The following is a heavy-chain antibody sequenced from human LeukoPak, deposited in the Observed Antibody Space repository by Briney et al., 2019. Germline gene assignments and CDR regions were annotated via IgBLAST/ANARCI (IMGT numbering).Heavy chain of an antibody. CDR2: LSGSGGST. D-gene: IGHD3-10*01. CDR3: AKVMVREVIITSFDY. J-gene: IGHJ4*02. Sequence: GGSLRLSCAASGFTFDDYAMHWVRQAPGKGLEWVSGLSGSGGSTYYADSVKGRFTISRDNSKNTLYLQMNSLRAEDTAVYYCAKVMVREVIITSFDYWGQGTLVTVSS. CDR1: GFTFDDYA. V-gene: IGHV3-23*01.